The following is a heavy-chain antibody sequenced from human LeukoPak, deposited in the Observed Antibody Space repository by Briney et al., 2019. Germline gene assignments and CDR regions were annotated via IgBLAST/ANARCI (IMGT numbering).Heavy chain of an antibody. CDR3: ARTTSFDY. D-gene: IGHD2/OR15-2a*01. Sequence: PSETLSLTCAVSGDSISRSTFYWGWIRQPPGKGLEWIGDIYYSGSTNYNPSLKSRVTISVDTSKNQFSLRLSSVTAADTAVYYCARTTSFDYWGQGTLVTVSS. CDR1: GDSISRSTFY. J-gene: IGHJ4*02. V-gene: IGHV4-61*05. CDR2: IYYSGST.